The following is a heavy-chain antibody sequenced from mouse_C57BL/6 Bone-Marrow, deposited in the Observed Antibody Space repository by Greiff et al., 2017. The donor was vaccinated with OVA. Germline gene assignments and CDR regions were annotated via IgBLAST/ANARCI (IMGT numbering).Heavy chain of an antibody. CDR3: AFTTVVATEWYFDV. V-gene: IGHV2-9*01. CDR2: IWGGGST. J-gene: IGHJ1*03. Sequence: VKLVESGPGLVAPSQSLSITCTVSGFSLTSYGVDWVRQPPGKGLEWLGVIWGGGSTNYNSALMSRLSISKDNSKSQVFLKMNSLQTDATAMYYCAFTTVVATEWYFDVWGTGTTVTVSS. CDR1: GFSLTSYG. D-gene: IGHD1-1*01.